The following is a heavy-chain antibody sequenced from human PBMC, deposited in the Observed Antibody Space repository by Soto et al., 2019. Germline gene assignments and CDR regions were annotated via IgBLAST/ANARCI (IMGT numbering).Heavy chain of an antibody. CDR2: IYHSGST. D-gene: IGHD3-10*01. CDR1: GGSISSSNW. CDR3: ARDNGSGSSRFDP. Sequence: PAETLSLTCAVSGGSISSSNWWSWVRQPPGKGLEWIGEIYHSGSTNYSPSLKSRVTISVDKSKNQFSLKLSSVTAADTAVYYCARDNGSGSSRFDPWGQGTLVTVSS. J-gene: IGHJ5*02. V-gene: IGHV4-4*02.